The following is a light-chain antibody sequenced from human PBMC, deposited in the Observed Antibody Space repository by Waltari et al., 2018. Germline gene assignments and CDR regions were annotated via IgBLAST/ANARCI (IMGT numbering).Light chain of an antibody. CDR3: ATWDDSLNGWV. CDR1: STTIPTD. Sequence: QSVLTQPPSASGAPGQEVSISCSGGSTTIPTDVSWYQHFPGTAPKLIVYKDYERPSGVPDRFSASKSGTSASLAISGLRSDDEADYYCATWDDSLNGWVFGGGTKLTVL. J-gene: IGLJ3*02. V-gene: IGLV1-47*01. CDR2: KDY.